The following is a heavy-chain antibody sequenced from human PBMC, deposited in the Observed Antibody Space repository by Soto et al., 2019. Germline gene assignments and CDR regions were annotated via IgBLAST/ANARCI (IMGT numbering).Heavy chain of an antibody. D-gene: IGHD3-22*01. V-gene: IGHV1-69*01. CDR1: GGTFRSYS. Sequence: QVQLVQSGAEVKKPGSSVKVSCKASGGTFRSYSISWVRQAPGQGLEWMGAIIPIFDITNYAQKFQGRVTITADESTSTAYMELSSLGSDDTAVYYCARPDEGGYSSNHHYYYALDVWGQGTTVTV. CDR2: IIPIFDIT. J-gene: IGHJ6*02. CDR3: ARPDEGGYSSNHHYYYALDV.